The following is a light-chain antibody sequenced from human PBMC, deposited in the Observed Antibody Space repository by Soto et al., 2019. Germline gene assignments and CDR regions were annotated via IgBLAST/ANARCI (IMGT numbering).Light chain of an antibody. CDR3: QQYNDNWT. V-gene: IGKV1-5*03. J-gene: IGKJ1*01. CDR1: QSVSRW. CDR2: KAS. Sequence: DIQMTQSPSTLSASVGDRVTITCRASQSVSRWLAWYQQKPGKAPKLLIYKASTLESVVPSRFSGSGSGTEFTLAISSLQPDDSANYYCQQYNDNWTCGQGTKVEIK.